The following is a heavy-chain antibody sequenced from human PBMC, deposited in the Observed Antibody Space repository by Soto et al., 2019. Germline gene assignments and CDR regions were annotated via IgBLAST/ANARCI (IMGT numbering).Heavy chain of an antibody. D-gene: IGHD2-2*01. CDR1: GFSLTGYY. Sequence: SVKVSCKASGFSLTGYYFHWIRAAPGQGLEGLGGSNPNTGGTTYAQKLQGRGTLTWDTSINTGYMALSSLRPDVTAMYYCARELYQLLSAGMDVWGKGTSAPVS. V-gene: IGHV1-2*02. J-gene: IGHJ6*04. CDR3: ARELYQLLSAGMDV. CDR2: SNPNTGGT.